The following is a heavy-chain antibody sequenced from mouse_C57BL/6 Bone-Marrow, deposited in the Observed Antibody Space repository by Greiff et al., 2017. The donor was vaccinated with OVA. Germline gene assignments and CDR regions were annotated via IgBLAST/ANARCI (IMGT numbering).Heavy chain of an antibody. CDR1: GYTFTSYW. CDR2: IDPSDSYT. J-gene: IGHJ1*03. Sequence: VQLQQPGAELVMPGASVKLSCKASGYTFTSYWMHWVKQRPGQGLEWIGEIDPSDSYTNYNQQFTGKSTLTVDKSSSTAYMQLSSLTSEDSAVYYCARKGYGYFDVWGTGTTVTVSS. CDR3: ARKGYGYFDV. V-gene: IGHV1-69*01.